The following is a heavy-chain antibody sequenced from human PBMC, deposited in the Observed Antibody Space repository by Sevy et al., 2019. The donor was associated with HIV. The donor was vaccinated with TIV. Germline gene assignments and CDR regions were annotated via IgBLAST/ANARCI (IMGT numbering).Heavy chain of an antibody. CDR2: IRGSSGSY. CDR3: TRNRGYHTFDH. D-gene: IGHD5-12*01. Sequence: GGSLRLSCAASGFTFSIFDLDWVRQAPGKGLEWVSYIRGSSGSYMPYYADSVKGRFTFSRDNAKNSLYLQMNSLRDEDTAVYYCTRNRGYHTFDHWGQGTLVTVSS. V-gene: IGHV3-48*02. CDR1: GFTFSIFD. J-gene: IGHJ4*02.